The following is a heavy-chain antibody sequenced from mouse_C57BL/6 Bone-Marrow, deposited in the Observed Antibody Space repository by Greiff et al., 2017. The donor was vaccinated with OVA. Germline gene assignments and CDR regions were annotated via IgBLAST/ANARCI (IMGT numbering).Heavy chain of an antibody. J-gene: IGHJ3*01. CDR1: GFSLTSYG. D-gene: IGHD2-12*01. CDR3: ASCYDGFAY. V-gene: IGHV2-6*01. CDR2: IWGVGST. Sequence: VQLVESGPGLVAPSQSLSISCTVSGFSLTSYGVDWVRQSPGKGLEWLGVIWGVGSTNYNSAHKSSLSISKDNSTSQVFLKMNSLQTDDTAMYYCASCYDGFAYWGQGTLVTVSA.